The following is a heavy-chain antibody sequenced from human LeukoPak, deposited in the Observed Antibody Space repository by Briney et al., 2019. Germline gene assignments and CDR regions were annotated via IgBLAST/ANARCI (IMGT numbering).Heavy chain of an antibody. CDR3: ARLRRGWFGELLFDPRGFDY. V-gene: IGHV4-61*02. CDR1: GGSISSGSYY. D-gene: IGHD3-10*01. CDR2: IYTSGST. J-gene: IGHJ4*02. Sequence: SETLSLTCTVSGGSISSGSYYWNWLRQPAGKGLEWIGRIYTSGSTNYNPSLKSRVTISVDTSKNQFSLKLSSVTAADTAVYYCARLRRGWFGELLFDPRGFDYWGQGTLVTVSS.